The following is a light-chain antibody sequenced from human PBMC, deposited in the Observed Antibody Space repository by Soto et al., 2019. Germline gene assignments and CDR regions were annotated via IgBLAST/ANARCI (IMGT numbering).Light chain of an antibody. V-gene: IGKV3-20*01. CDR3: QQYGSSPIT. CDR2: VAS. Sequence: EVVLTQSPGTLSLSPGERATLSCRASQIVSSSHLAWYQQRPGQAPRLLIYVASNRAAGTPDRFSGSGSGKDFTLTISRLEAEDFGMYYCQQYGSSPITFGQGTRLEIK. J-gene: IGKJ5*01. CDR1: QIVSSSH.